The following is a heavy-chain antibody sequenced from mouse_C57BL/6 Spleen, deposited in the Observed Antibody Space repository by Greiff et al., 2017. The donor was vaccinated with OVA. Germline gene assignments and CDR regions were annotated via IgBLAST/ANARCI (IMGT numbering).Heavy chain of an antibody. Sequence: QVQLQQSGPGLVAPSQSLSITCTVSGFSLTSYAISWVRQPPGKGLEWLGVIWPGGGTNYNSALKSRLSISKDNSKSQVFLKMNSLQTDDTARYYCARRSNYSYYYAMDYWGQGTSVTVSA. CDR3: ARRSNYSYYYAMDY. J-gene: IGHJ4*01. D-gene: IGHD2-5*01. CDR1: GFSLTSYA. CDR2: IWPGGGT. V-gene: IGHV2-9-1*01.